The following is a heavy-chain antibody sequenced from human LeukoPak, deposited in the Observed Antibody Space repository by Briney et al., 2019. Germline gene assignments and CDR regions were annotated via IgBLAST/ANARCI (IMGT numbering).Heavy chain of an antibody. J-gene: IGHJ5*02. D-gene: IGHD2-2*01. V-gene: IGHV4-59*01. CDR1: GGSISSYY. CDR2: IYYSGST. Sequence: SETLSLTCTVSGGSISSYYWSWIRQPPGKGLEWIGYIYYSGSTNYNPSLRSRVTISVDTSKNQFSLRLNSVSAADTAVYYCARLTVPLRFDPWGQGTLVTVSS. CDR3: ARLTVPLRFDP.